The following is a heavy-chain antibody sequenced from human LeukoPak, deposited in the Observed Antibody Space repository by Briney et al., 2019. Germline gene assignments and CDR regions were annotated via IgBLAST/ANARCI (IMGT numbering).Heavy chain of an antibody. CDR3: ARRHRVYSSIWDYAFDI. Sequence: ASVKVSCKASGYTFTSYDINWVRQATGQGLEWMGWMNPNSGNTGYAQKFQGRVTMTRNTSISTAYMELSSLRSEDTAAYYCARRHRVYSSIWDYAFDIWGQGTMVTVSS. CDR1: GYTFTSYD. V-gene: IGHV1-8*01. D-gene: IGHD6-13*01. CDR2: MNPNSGNT. J-gene: IGHJ3*02.